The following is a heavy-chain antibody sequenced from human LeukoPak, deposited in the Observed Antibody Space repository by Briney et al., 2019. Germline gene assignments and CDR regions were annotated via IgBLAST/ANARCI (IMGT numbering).Heavy chain of an antibody. CDR2: ITTNYAK. V-gene: IGHV3-48*01. D-gene: IGHD6-19*01. Sequence: PSGGSLRLSCAASGFTLSDYGMSWARQAPGKGLEWVSYITTNYAKFYADSVKGRFTISRDNSKNTLYLQMNSLRAEDTAVYYCAKDLSSGEGFDYWGQGTLVTVSS. J-gene: IGHJ4*02. CDR3: AKDLSSGEGFDY. CDR1: GFTLSDYG.